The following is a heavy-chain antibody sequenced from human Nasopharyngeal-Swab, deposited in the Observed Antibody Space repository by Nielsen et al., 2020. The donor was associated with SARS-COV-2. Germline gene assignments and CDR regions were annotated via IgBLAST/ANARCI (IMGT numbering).Heavy chain of an antibody. J-gene: IGHJ5*02. CDR3: TRDFPPEDDWNWFDP. Sequence: GGSLRLSCTTSGFIFGDYAMNWVRQAPGKGLEWVGFIRSKAYGGTTEYAASVKGRFTISRDDSKSIAYLQMNSLKTEDTAVYYCTRDFPPEDDWNWFDPWGQGTLVTVSS. D-gene: IGHD3-9*01. CDR2: IRSKAYGGTT. CDR1: GFIFGDYA. V-gene: IGHV3-49*04.